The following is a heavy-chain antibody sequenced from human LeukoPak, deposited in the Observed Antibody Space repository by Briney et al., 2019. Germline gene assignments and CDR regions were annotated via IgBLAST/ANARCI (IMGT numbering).Heavy chain of an antibody. J-gene: IGHJ5*02. Sequence: ASVKVSCKASGYTFTGYYMHWVRQAPGQGLEWMGWINPNSGGTNYAQKFQGRVTMTRDTSISTAYMELSRLRSDDTAVYYCARVLVGHIADNWFDPWGQGTLVTVSS. V-gene: IGHV1-2*02. CDR3: ARVLVGHIADNWFDP. CDR1: GYTFTGYY. CDR2: INPNSGGT. D-gene: IGHD2-21*01.